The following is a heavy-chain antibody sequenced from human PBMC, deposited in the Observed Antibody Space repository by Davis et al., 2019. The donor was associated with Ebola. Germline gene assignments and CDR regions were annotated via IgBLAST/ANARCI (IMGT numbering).Heavy chain of an antibody. CDR1: GFTFSSYA. J-gene: IGHJ6*02. Sequence: GESLKISCAASGFTFSSYAMSWVRQAPGKGLEWVAVIWYDGSNKYYADSVKGRFTISRDNSKNTLYLQMNSLRAEDTAVYYCAKSYYDFWSGYYPYYYYYGMDVWGQGTTVTVSS. V-gene: IGHV3-33*06. CDR3: AKSYYDFWSGYYPYYYYYGMDV. D-gene: IGHD3-3*01. CDR2: IWYDGSNK.